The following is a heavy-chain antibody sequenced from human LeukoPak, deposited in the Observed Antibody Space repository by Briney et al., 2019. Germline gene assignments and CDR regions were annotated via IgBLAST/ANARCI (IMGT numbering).Heavy chain of an antibody. CDR3: ARRVPYYFDY. Sequence: SETLSLTCTVSGGSISSSSYYWSWIRQPPGKGLEWIGYIYYSGSTNYNPSLKSRVTISVDTSKNQFSLKLSSVTAADTAVYYCARRVPYYFDYWGQGTLVTVSS. J-gene: IGHJ4*02. CDR2: IYYSGST. CDR1: GGSISSSSYY. V-gene: IGHV4-61*01.